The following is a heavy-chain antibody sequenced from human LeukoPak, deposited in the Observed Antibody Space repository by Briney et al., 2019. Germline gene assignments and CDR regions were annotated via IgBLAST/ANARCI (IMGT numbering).Heavy chain of an antibody. D-gene: IGHD5-12*01. CDR2: ISSSSSYI. Sequence: GGSLRLSCAASGFTFSSHGMHWVRQAPGKGLEWVSSISSSSSYIYYADSVKGRFTISRDNAKNSLYLQMNSLRAEDTAVYYCARDRYGGYDFDYWGQGTLVTVSS. CDR3: ARDRYGGYDFDY. V-gene: IGHV3-21*01. CDR1: GFTFSSHG. J-gene: IGHJ4*02.